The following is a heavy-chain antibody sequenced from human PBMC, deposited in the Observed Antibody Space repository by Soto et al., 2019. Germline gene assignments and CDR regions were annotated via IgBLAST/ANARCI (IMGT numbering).Heavy chain of an antibody. V-gene: IGHV3-30*03. CDR2: ISCDGGNK. J-gene: IGHJ4*02. CDR3: SACDPVTTRKGFDY. CDR1: GFTFSSYG. Sequence: PGGSLRLSCAASGFTFSSYGMHWLRQAPGKGLEWVAFISCDGGNKYYADSVKGRFTISRDNPKNTLYLQMSSLKTEDTAVYYCSACDPVTTRKGFDYWGQGTLVTVAS. D-gene: IGHD4-17*01.